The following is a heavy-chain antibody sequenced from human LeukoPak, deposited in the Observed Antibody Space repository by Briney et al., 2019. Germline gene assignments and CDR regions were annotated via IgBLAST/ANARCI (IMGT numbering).Heavy chain of an antibody. CDR3: ARHSPYSSSWYMYQTDY. D-gene: IGHD6-13*01. J-gene: IGHJ4*02. CDR1: GYSFTSYW. Sequence: GEPLKISCKGSGYSFTSYWIGWVRQMPGKGLEWMGIIYPGDSDTRYSPSFQGQVTISADKSISTAYLQWSSLKASDTAMYYCARHSPYSSSWYMYQTDYWGQGTLVTVSS. V-gene: IGHV5-51*01. CDR2: IYPGDSDT.